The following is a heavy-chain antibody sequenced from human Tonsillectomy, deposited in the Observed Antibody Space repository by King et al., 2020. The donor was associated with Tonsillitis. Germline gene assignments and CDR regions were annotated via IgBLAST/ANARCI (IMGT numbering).Heavy chain of an antibody. D-gene: IGHD2-15*01. CDR2: ISSSSSYI. CDR1: GFTFSSYS. Sequence: VQLVESGGGLVKPGGSLRLSCAASGFTFSSYSMNWVRQSPGKGLEWVSSISSSSSYIYYADSVKGRFAISRDNAKHSLYLQMNSLRAEDTAVYYCAGDCSGGSCYPYYYGMDVWGQGTPVTVSS. CDR3: AGDCSGGSCYPYYYGMDV. V-gene: IGHV3-21*01. J-gene: IGHJ6*02.